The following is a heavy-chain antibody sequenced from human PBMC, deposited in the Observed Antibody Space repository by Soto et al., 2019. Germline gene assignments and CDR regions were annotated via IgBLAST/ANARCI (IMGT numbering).Heavy chain of an antibody. V-gene: IGHV3-30*18. CDR1: GFTFSNFA. Sequence: PGGSLRLSCSASGFTFSNFAMHWVRQAPGKGLEWVAVISYGGTDKYYADSLKGRFTVSRDDSKDTLYLQMNSLRVEDTAVYYCAKEYSSSFHFYYGMDVWGQGTTVTVS. J-gene: IGHJ6*02. CDR2: ISYGGTDK. D-gene: IGHD6-6*01. CDR3: AKEYSSSFHFYYGMDV.